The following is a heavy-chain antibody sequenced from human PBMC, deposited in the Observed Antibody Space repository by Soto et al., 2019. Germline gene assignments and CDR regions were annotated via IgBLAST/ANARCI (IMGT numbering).Heavy chain of an antibody. CDR3: AMYYYDSSGYSPLAY. CDR1: GGSISSGDYY. D-gene: IGHD3-22*01. J-gene: IGHJ4*02. V-gene: IGHV4-30-4*01. Sequence: LCGGSISSGDYYWSWIRQPPGKGLEWIGYIYYSGSTYYNPSLKSRVTISVDTSKNQFSLKLSSVTAADTAVYYCAMYYYDSSGYSPLAYWGQGTLVTVSS. CDR2: IYYSGST.